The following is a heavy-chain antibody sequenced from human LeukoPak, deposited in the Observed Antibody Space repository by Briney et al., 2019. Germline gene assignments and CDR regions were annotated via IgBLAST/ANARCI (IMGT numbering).Heavy chain of an antibody. D-gene: IGHD2-2*01. Sequence: ASVKVSCKASGYTFTSYAMNWVQQAPGQGLEWMGWINTNTGNPTYAQGFTGRFVFSLDTSVSTAYLQISSLKAEDTAVYYCAREFLNLGYCSSTSCYGWFDPWGQGTLVTVSS. J-gene: IGHJ5*02. CDR2: INTNTGNP. CDR3: AREFLNLGYCSSTSCYGWFDP. V-gene: IGHV7-4-1*02. CDR1: GYTFTSYA.